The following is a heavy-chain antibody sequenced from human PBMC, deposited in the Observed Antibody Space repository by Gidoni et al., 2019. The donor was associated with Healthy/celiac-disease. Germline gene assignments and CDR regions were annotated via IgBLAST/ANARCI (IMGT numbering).Heavy chain of an antibody. Sequence: EVQLVESGGGLVKPGGSLRLSCAASGFTFSSYSMNWVRQAPGKGLEWVSSISSSSSYIYYADSVKGRFTISRDNAKNSLYLQMNSLRAEDTAVYYCARDVDWNGLFDYWGQGTLVTVSS. J-gene: IGHJ4*02. CDR2: ISSSSSYI. V-gene: IGHV3-21*01. D-gene: IGHD1-1*01. CDR1: GFTFSSYS. CDR3: ARDVDWNGLFDY.